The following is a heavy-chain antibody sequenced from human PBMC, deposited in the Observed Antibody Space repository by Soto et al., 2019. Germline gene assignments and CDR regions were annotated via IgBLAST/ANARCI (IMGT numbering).Heavy chain of an antibody. CDR2: ISDSGSRK. CDR1: GFTLGGYS. CDR3: APQGVGATGYLY. Sequence: EVQLVESGGGLVQPGGSLRLSCVVSGFTLGGYSMNWVRQAPGKGLEWVSYISDSGSRKYYADSVKGRFTISRDSAKNALYLKMNSLRAEDTAVYYYAPQGVGATGYLYWGQGTLVTVSS. J-gene: IGHJ4*02. V-gene: IGHV3-48*01. D-gene: IGHD1-26*01.